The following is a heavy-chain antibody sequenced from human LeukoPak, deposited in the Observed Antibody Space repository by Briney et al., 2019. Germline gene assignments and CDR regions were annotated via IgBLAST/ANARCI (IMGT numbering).Heavy chain of an antibody. D-gene: IGHD3-10*01. CDR2: IYHSGTS. CDR1: GYSISSGYY. Sequence: PSETLSLTCTVSGYSISSGYYWGWIRPPPGKGLEWIGYIYHSGTSNYNPSLKSRVTMSVDTSKSQFSLSLSSVTSADTAVYYCAKAAKFYYGSETYYYFDYWGQGILVTVSS. V-gene: IGHV4-38-2*02. CDR3: AKAAKFYYGSETYYYFDY. J-gene: IGHJ4*02.